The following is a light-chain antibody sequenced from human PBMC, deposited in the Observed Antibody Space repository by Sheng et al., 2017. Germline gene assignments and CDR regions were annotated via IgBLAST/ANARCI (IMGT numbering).Light chain of an antibody. CDR2: GAS. Sequence: DIQVTQSPSSLSASVGDRVTITCRASQDISNYLAWFQQKPGKAPKSLIFGASSLQSGVPSKFSGSGSGTDFTLTISSLQPDDFATYYCQQYYTYPLTSVGGTKVEIK. V-gene: IGKV1-16*02. J-gene: IGKJ4*01. CDR3: QQYYTYPLT. CDR1: QDISNY.